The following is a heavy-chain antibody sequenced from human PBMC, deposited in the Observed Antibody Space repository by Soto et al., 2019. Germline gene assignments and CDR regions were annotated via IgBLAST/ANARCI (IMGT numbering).Heavy chain of an antibody. CDR3: AKPAQYIARWYFDC. J-gene: IGHJ4*02. CDR1: GFTFSSYG. V-gene: IGHV3-30*18. D-gene: IGHD2-15*01. CDR2: VSYDGNTK. Sequence: PGGSLRLSCEASGFTFSSYGMHWVRQAPGKGPEWVGVVSYDGNTKYYADSVKGRFTISRDNSKNTLFLQMNSLRAEDTAVYFCAKPAQYIARWYFDCWGQGALVTVSS.